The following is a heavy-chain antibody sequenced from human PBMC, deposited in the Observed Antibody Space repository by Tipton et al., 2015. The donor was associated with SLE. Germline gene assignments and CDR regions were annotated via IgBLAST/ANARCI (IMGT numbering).Heavy chain of an antibody. V-gene: IGHV4-61*02. D-gene: IGHD2-2*01. CDR1: GGSISRGGHY. CDR3: ARRGQLLLSRLFYYYMDV. J-gene: IGHJ6*03. CDR2: ISSTGFT. Sequence: TLSLTCTVSGGSISRGGHYWSWIRQPAGKGLEWIGRISSTGFTAYNPSLKSRVTISVDTSKNQFSLKLSSVTTADTAVYYCARRGQLLLSRLFYYYMDVWGKGTTVTISS.